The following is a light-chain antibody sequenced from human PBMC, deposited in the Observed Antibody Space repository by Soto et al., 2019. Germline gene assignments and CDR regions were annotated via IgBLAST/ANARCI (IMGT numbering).Light chain of an antibody. Sequence: DVQMTQSPSTLSASIGDRVTITCRASQNIINWLAWYQQKRGKAPKLLIYKASSLESGVPSRFSDSGSGTEFTLTISSLQPDDFATYYCQQYNYNPWTFGQGTKV. V-gene: IGKV1-5*03. CDR3: QQYNYNPWT. CDR1: QNIINW. J-gene: IGKJ1*01. CDR2: KAS.